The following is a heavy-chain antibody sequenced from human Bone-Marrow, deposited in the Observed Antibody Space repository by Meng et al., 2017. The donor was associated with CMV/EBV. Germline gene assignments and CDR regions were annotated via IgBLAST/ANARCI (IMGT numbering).Heavy chain of an antibody. V-gene: IGHV3-23*03. CDR3: ARANRLAAHPYHYWYFDL. Sequence: FPFSSYAMSWVRQAPGKGLEWVSVIYSGGSSTYYADSVKGRFTISRDNAKNTLYLQMNSLRAEDTAVYYCARANRLAAHPYHYWYFDLWGRGTLVTVSS. CDR2: IYSGGSST. D-gene: IGHD2-2*01. CDR1: FPFSSYA. J-gene: IGHJ2*01.